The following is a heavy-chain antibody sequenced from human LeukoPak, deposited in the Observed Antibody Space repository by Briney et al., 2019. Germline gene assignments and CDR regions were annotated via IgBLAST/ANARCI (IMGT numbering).Heavy chain of an antibody. CDR3: ARDLRGSYRNFDY. J-gene: IGHJ4*02. Sequence: GGSLRLSCAASGFTFSSYSMNWVRQAPGKGLEWVSSISSSSSYIYYADSVKGRFTTSRDNAKNTLYLQMNSLRAEDTAVYYCARDLRGSYRNFDYWGQGTLVTVSS. CDR1: GFTFSSYS. D-gene: IGHD1-26*01. CDR2: ISSSSSYI. V-gene: IGHV3-21*01.